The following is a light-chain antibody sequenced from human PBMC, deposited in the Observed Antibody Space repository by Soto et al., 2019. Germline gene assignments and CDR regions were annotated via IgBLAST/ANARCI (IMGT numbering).Light chain of an antibody. CDR2: EVS. CDR1: SSDVGDYNY. J-gene: IGLJ1*01. V-gene: IGLV2-14*01. Sequence: ALAQPASVSGSLGQSITISCTGTSSDVGDYNYVSWYQQHPGKAPKLMIYEVSNRPSGVSNRFSGSKSGNTASLTISGLQAEDEADYYCSSYTRSSTLYVFGTGTKVTVL. CDR3: SSYTRSSTLYV.